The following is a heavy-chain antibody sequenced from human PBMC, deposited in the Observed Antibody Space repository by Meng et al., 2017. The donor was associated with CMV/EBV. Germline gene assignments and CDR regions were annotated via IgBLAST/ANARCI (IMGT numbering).Heavy chain of an antibody. V-gene: IGHV3-11*01. CDR1: GFTFSDYY. Sequence: GGSLRLSCAASGFTFSDYYMSWIRQAPGKGLEWVSYITSSGRTKYYADSVKGRFTISRDNAKNSLYLQMNSLRAEDTALYYCARDLPSDPSLDPIGLDYWGQGTLVTVSS. J-gene: IGHJ4*02. D-gene: IGHD1-1*01. CDR3: ARDLPSDPSLDPIGLDY. CDR2: ITSSGRTK.